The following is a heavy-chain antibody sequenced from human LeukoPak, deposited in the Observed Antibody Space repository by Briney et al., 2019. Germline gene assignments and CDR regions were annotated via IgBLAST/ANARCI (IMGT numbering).Heavy chain of an antibody. CDR3: ARKWHGGFDI. J-gene: IGHJ3*02. Sequence: GGSLRLSCTGSGFTFGDFAMSWVRQAPGKGLEWVSDQSDTGYYGNYADSAKGRFTISRDNSKNSLWLQMNSLRVEDTAVYYCARKWHGGFDIWSQGAMVTVSS. CDR2: QSDTGYYG. V-gene: IGHV3-23*01. D-gene: IGHD2-8*01. CDR1: GFTFGDFA.